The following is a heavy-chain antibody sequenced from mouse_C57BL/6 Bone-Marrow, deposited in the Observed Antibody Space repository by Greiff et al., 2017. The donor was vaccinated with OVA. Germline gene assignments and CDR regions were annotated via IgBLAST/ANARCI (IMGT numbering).Heavy chain of an antibody. CDR1: GYTFTSYG. J-gene: IGHJ3*01. V-gene: IGHV1-81*01. D-gene: IGHD4-1*01. CDR2: IYPRSGNT. Sequence: QVQLQESGAELARPGASVKLSCKASGYTFTSYGISWVKQRTGQGLEWIGEIYPRSGNTSYNEKFKGKATLTADKSSSTAYMALRSLTSEYSAVYFCAKGTGSSWFAYWGQGTLVTVSA. CDR3: AKGTGSSWFAY.